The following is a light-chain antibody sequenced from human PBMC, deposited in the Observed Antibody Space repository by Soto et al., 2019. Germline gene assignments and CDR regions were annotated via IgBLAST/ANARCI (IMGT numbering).Light chain of an antibody. V-gene: IGKV3-20*01. CDR2: DAS. J-gene: IGKJ1*01. Sequence: EIVLTQSPGTLSLSPGVRATLSCRASQRVSSSYLAWYQRKPGQAPRLLIYDASSRATGIPDRFSGSGSGTDFTLTISRLEPEDFAVYYCQQYGSSPGTFGQGTKVEIK. CDR3: QQYGSSPGT. CDR1: QRVSSSY.